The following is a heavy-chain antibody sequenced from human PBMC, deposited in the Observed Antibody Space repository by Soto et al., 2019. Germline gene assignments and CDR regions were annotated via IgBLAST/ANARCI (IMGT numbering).Heavy chain of an antibody. D-gene: IGHD3-9*01. CDR2: IGSTGSGT. CDR1: GFTFSAYS. V-gene: IGHV3-48*04. J-gene: IGHJ4*02. Sequence: VGSLRLSCAASGFTFSAYSMNWVRQAPGKGLEWVSFIGSTGSGTYYADSVMGRFTISRDNARTSVYLQMDSLRADDTAVYYCARVKSRGYDILTGYYRPHFDYWGQGTLVTVSS. CDR3: ARVKSRGYDILTGYYRPHFDY.